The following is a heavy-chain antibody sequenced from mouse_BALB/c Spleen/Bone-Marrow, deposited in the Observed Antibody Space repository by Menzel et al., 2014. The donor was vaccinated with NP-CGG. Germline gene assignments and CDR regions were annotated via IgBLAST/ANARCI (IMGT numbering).Heavy chain of an antibody. Sequence: VKLMESGPGLVQPSQSLSITCTVSGFSLISYGVHWVRQSPGKGLEWLGVIWSGGSTDYNVAFISRLSISKDNSKSQVFFKMNSRQANDTAIYYCARRGLYGYDFDYWGQGTTLTVSS. CDR1: GFSLISYG. J-gene: IGHJ2*01. D-gene: IGHD2-2*01. V-gene: IGHV2-2*02. CDR2: IWSGGST. CDR3: ARRGLYGYDFDY.